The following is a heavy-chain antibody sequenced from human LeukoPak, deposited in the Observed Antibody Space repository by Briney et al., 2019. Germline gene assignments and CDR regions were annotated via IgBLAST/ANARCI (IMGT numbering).Heavy chain of an antibody. J-gene: IGHJ4*02. CDR3: TTRSPARYCTDGACYSSADY. CDR2: IRSKADGGTP. V-gene: IGHV3-15*07. CDR1: GFSFSDAW. D-gene: IGHD2-15*01. Sequence: PGGSLRLSCAASGFSFSDAWMNWVRQAPGKGLEWVGHIRSKADGGTPDYIAPVKGRFTISRDDSKATLYLQMNSLNTEATAMYYCTTRSPARYCTDGACYSSADYWGQGTLVTVSS.